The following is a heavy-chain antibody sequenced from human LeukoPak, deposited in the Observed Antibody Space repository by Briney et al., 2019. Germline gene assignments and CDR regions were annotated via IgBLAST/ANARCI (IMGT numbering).Heavy chain of an antibody. D-gene: IGHD6-19*01. CDR2: IETSGST. CDR1: GASISSGGYF. J-gene: IGHJ4*02. CDR3: ARGRLFDY. V-gene: IGHV4-61*02. Sequence: PSETLSLTCTVSGASISSGGYFWSWIRQPAGKGVEWIGRIETSGSTNYKPFLKSRVTISVDTSKNQFSLKLRSVTAADTAVYYCARGRLFDYWGQGTLVTVSS.